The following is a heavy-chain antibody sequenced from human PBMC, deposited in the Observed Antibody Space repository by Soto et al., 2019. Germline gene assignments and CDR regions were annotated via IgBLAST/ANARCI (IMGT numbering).Heavy chain of an antibody. CDR1: GGSFSGYY. Sequence: SETLSLTCAVYGGSFSGYYWSWIRQPPGKGLEWIGEINHSGSTNYNPSLKSRVTISVDTSKNQFSLKLSSVTAADTAVYYCARGAYPEYDYYYCGMDVWGQGTTVTVSS. V-gene: IGHV4-34*01. J-gene: IGHJ6*02. D-gene: IGHD3-3*01. CDR2: INHSGST. CDR3: ARGAYPEYDYYYCGMDV.